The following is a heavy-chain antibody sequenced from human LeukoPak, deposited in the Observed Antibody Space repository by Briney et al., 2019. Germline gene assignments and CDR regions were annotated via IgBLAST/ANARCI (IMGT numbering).Heavy chain of an antibody. V-gene: IGHV3-48*02. CDR3: ARAATYYYDSSGYYPYAFDI. J-gene: IGHJ3*02. CDR1: GFTFSSYE. D-gene: IGHD3-22*01. CDR2: ISRDSSTI. Sequence: GGSLRLSCAASGFTFSSYEINWVRQAPGKGLEWVSYISRDSSTIFYADSVKGRFTISRDNAKNSLYLQLNSLRDEDTAVYYCARAATYYYDSSGYYPYAFDIWGQGTMVTVSS.